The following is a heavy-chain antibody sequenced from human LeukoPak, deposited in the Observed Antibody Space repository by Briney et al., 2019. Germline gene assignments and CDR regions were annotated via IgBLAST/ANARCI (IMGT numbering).Heavy chain of an antibody. CDR2: IYISGST. J-gene: IGHJ6*03. Sequence: SETLSLTCTVSGGSISSYYWSWIRQPAGKGLEWIGRIYISGSTNYNPSLKSRVTMSVDTSKNQFSLKLSSVTAADTAVYYCARTTEGGYTYNYFYYYYMDVWGKGTTVTISS. D-gene: IGHD5-18*01. CDR1: GGSISSYY. CDR3: ARTTEGGYTYNYFYYYYMDV. V-gene: IGHV4-4*07.